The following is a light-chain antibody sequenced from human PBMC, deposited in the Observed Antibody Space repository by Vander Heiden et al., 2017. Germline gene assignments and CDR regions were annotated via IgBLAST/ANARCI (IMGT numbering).Light chain of an antibody. J-gene: IGLJ1*01. CDR1: SSDVGGYNY. Sequence: QSALTQPAYVSGSPGQSITISCTGTSSDVGGYNYVSWYHQQPGNAPKLMIDYVSNRPSVVSTLFSGSKSGNTASLTISWLQAEDEADYYCSSYTSSSTRVFGTGTKVTVL. CDR2: YVS. CDR3: SSYTSSSTRV. V-gene: IGLV2-14*03.